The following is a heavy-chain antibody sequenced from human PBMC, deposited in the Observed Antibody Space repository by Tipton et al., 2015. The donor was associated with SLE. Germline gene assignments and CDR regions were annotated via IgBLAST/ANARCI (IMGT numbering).Heavy chain of an antibody. J-gene: IGHJ4*02. D-gene: IGHD2/OR15-2a*01. CDR1: GYTFTSYW. CDR2: IYPGDSDT. CDR3: ATRPIESLSSHFDY. Sequence: QLVQSGAEVKKPGESLKISCKGSGYTFTSYWIAWVRQMSGKGLEWMGIIYPGDSDTRYSPSFQGQVTISADKSISTAYLQWSSLKASDTAIYYCATRPIESLSSHFDYWGQGTLVTVSS. V-gene: IGHV5-51*03.